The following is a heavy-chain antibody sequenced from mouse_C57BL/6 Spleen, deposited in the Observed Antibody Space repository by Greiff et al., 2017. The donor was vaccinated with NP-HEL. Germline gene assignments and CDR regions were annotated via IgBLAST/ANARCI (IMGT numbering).Heavy chain of an antibody. J-gene: IGHJ4*01. CDR2: ISSGGSYT. V-gene: IGHV5-6*02. CDR3: ARRRGDYAMDY. CDR1: GFTFSSYG. Sequence: EVQLEESGGDLVKPGGSLKLSCAASGFTFSSYGMSWVRQTPDKRLEWVATISSGGSYTYYPDSVKGRFTISRDNAKNTLYLQMSSLKSEDTAMYYCARRRGDYAMDYWGQGTSVTVSS.